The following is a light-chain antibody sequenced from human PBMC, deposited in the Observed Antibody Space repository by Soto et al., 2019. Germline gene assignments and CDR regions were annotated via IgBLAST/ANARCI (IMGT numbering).Light chain of an antibody. V-gene: IGKV3-11*01. Sequence: ERVLTQSPGTLSLSPGERATLSCRASQSVSSYLAWYQQKPGQAPRLLIYDASNRATGIPARFSGSGSGTDFTLTISSLEPEDFAVYYCQQRSNWWTFGQGTKVDIK. J-gene: IGKJ1*01. CDR1: QSVSSY. CDR3: QQRSNWWT. CDR2: DAS.